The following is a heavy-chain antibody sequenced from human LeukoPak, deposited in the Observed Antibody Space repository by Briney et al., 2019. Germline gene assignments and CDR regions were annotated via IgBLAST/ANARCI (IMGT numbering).Heavy chain of an antibody. J-gene: IGHJ3*02. CDR2: ISYDGSNK. CDR3: AKDRGITMIVVALDAFDI. D-gene: IGHD3-22*01. Sequence: GGSLRLSCAASGFTFSSYGMHWVRQAPGKGLEWMAVISYDGSNKYYADSVKGRFTISRDNSKNTPYLQMNSLRAEDTAVYYCAKDRGITMIVVALDAFDIWGQGTMVTVSS. V-gene: IGHV3-30*18. CDR1: GFTFSSYG.